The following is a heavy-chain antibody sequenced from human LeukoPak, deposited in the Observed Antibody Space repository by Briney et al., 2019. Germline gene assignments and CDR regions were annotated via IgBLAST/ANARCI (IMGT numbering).Heavy chain of an antibody. CDR1: GYSISSSNW. V-gene: IGHV4-28*01. J-gene: IGHJ5*02. D-gene: IGHD4-17*01. Sequence: SETLSLTCAVSGYSISSSNWWGWIRQPPGEGLEWIGYIYYSGSTYYNPSLQSRVTMSVDTSKNQLSLKLSSVTAVDTAVYYCARSGRLRRWFDPWGQGTLVTVSS. CDR2: IYYSGST. CDR3: ARSGRLRRWFDP.